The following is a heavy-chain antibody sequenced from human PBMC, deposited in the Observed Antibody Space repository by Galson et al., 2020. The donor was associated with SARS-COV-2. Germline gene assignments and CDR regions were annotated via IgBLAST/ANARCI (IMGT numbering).Heavy chain of an antibody. D-gene: IGHD2-15*01. V-gene: IGHV3-30*04. CDR3: ARDSAYCSGGSCYSGYYYYYGMDV. Sequence: GESLKISCAASGFTFSSYAMHWVRQAPGKGLEWVAVISYDGSNKYYADSVKGRFTISRDNSKNTLYLQMNSLRAEDTAVYYCARDSAYCSGGSCYSGYYYYYGMDVWGQGTTVTVSS. CDR2: ISYDGSNK. CDR1: GFTFSSYA. J-gene: IGHJ6*02.